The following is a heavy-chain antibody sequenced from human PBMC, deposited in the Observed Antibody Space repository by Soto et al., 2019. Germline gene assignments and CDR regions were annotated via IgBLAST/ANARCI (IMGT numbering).Heavy chain of an antibody. Sequence: GXSVKVSCKASGYTFTSYDINWVRQATVQGLEWMGWMNPNSGNTGYAQKFQGRVTMTRNTSKSTAYMELSSLRSEDTAVYYCAGPVLGYYYYSTGVWGQGNTVTVSS. J-gene: IGHJ6*01. D-gene: IGHD2-8*01. V-gene: IGHV1-8*01. CDR3: AGPVLGYYYYSTGV. CDR2: MNPNSGNT. CDR1: GYTFTSYD.